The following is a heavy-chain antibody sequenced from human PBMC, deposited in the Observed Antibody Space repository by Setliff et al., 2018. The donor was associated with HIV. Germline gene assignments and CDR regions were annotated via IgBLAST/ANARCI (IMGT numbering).Heavy chain of an antibody. CDR3: ARGWSEDTSMVQVEYFEH. J-gene: IGHJ1*01. CDR1: GGTLSNYA. Sequence: SVKVSCKASGGTLSNYAISWVRQAPGQGLEWVGGIIPFVNIANYAQKFQGRVTMTADKSTSTVYMELRSLRSEDTAMYFCARGWSEDTSMVQVEYFEHWGQGTLVTVSS. V-gene: IGHV1-69*10. CDR2: IIPFVNIA. D-gene: IGHD5-18*01.